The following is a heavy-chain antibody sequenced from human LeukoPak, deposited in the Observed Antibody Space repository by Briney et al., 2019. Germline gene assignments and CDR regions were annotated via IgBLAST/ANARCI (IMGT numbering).Heavy chain of an antibody. D-gene: IGHD6-6*01. V-gene: IGHV4-59*01. CDR1: GGSISSYY. Sequence: SETLSLTCTVSGGSISSYYWSWIRQPPGKGLEWIGYIYYSGSTNYNPSLKSRVTISVDTSKNQFSLKLSSVTAADTAVYYCARGRDSSSWGFDYWGQGTLVTVSS. J-gene: IGHJ4*02. CDR3: ARGRDSSSWGFDY. CDR2: IYYSGST.